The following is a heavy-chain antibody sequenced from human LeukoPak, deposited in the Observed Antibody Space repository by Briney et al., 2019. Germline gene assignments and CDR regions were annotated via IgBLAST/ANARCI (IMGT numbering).Heavy chain of an antibody. D-gene: IGHD2-15*01. V-gene: IGHV4-39*07. J-gene: IGHJ4*02. CDR3: AIDCSGGNCYSGVIDY. CDR1: GGSISSSSYY. CDR2: IYTSGYT. Sequence: PSETLSLTCTVSGGSISSSSYYWGWIRQPPGKGLEWIGRIYTSGYTNYNPSLRSRVTMSVDTSKNQFSLKLTSVTDADAAVYYFAIDCSGGNCYSGVIDYWGQGTQVIVSS.